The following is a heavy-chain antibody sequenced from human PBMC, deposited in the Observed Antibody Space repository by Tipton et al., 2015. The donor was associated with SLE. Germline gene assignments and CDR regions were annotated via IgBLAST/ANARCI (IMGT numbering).Heavy chain of an antibody. CDR1: GYTFTGYY. J-gene: IGHJ4*02. Sequence: QSGPEVKKPGASVKVSCKASGYTFTGYYMHWVRQAPGQGLEWMGWINPNSGSTNYAQKFQGRVTMTRDTSISTAYMELSRLRSEATAVYYFARARRISAAGYYWGQGTLVTVSS. V-gene: IGHV1-2*02. CDR3: ARARRISAAGYY. CDR2: INPNSGST. D-gene: IGHD6-13*01.